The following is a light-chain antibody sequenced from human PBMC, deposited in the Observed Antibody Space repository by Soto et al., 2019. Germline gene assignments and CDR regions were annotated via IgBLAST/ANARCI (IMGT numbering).Light chain of an antibody. CDR1: QNIGNY. V-gene: IGKV1-5*03. Sequence: DIQMTQSPSTLSASIGDRVTITCRASQNIGNYLAWYQQKPGKAPNLLIYKSSGFESGVPSRFSGSGSGTEFTLSISRLQPDDFATYYCQEYQSYWTFGQGTKVEIK. CDR2: KSS. CDR3: QEYQSYWT. J-gene: IGKJ1*01.